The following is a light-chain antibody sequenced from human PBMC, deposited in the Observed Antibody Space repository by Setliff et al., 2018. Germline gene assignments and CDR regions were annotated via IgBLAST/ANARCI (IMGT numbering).Light chain of an antibody. CDR2: DVS. CDR1: SSDVGGYNY. J-gene: IGLJ1*01. CDR3: SSYTSSSTDV. V-gene: IGLV2-14*01. Sequence: QSVLTQPASVSGSPGQSITISRTGTSSDVGGYNYVSWYQQHPGKAPKLMIYDVSKRPSGVSNRFSGSKSGNTASLTISGLQAEDEADYYCSSYTSSSTDVFGTGTKVTVL.